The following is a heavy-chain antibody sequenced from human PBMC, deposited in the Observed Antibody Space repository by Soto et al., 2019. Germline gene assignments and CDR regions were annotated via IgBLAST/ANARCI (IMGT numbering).Heavy chain of an antibody. CDR3: SIFDGNVVRGVPSSPYEMDV. CDR1: GGTFNNYA. Sequence: QVLLVQSGPEVKKPGSSVKVSCKASGGTFNNYAINWVRQAPGNGLEWMGGIIPTFGTGNHAQKCQGRVTITADEATTTVYMEPNTLRSEDRAKYYWSIFDGNVVRGVPSSPYEMDVWCQWTTVIVSS. D-gene: IGHD3-10*01. J-gene: IGHJ6*02. CDR2: IIPTFGTG. V-gene: IGHV1-69*01.